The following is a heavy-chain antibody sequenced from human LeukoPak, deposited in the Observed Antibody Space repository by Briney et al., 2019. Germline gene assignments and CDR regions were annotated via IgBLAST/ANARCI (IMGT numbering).Heavy chain of an antibody. D-gene: IGHD6-13*01. J-gene: IGHJ5*02. CDR1: GYTFTSYG. V-gene: IGHV1-18*01. CDR2: ISAYNGNT. CDR3: AGFSSSWYEFKFDP. Sequence: ASVKVSCKASGYTFTSYGISWVRQAPGQGIEWMGWISAYNGNTNYAQKLQGRVTMTTDTSTSTAYMGLRSLRSDDTAVYYCAGFSSSWYEFKFDPWGQGTLVTVSS.